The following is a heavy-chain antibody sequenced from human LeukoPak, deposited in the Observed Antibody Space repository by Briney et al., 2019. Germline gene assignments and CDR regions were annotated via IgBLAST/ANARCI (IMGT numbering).Heavy chain of an antibody. CDR2: IYYSGRT. CDR1: GGSFSGYY. J-gene: IGHJ6*03. V-gene: IGHV4-34*01. D-gene: IGHD4-17*01. CDR3: VSARDDYGDYGYYYYMDV. Sequence: SETLSLTCAVYGGSFSGYYWGWIRQPPGKGLEWIGNIYYSGRTYYIPSLKSRVTISVDTSKNQFSLKLSSVTAADTAVYYCVSARDDYGDYGYYYYMDVWGKGTTVTVSS.